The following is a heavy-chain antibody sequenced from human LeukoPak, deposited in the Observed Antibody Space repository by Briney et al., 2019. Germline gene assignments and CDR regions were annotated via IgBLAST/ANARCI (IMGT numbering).Heavy chain of an antibody. D-gene: IGHD3-10*01. CDR1: GYTFTSYG. J-gene: IGHJ4*02. V-gene: IGHV1-18*01. Sequence: ASVKVSCKASGYTFTSYGISGVRQAPGQELDWMGWISVYNVNTNYAQKLQGRVTITTDTSTSTAYMELRSLRSDDTALYYCSRGSLYGSGSYLPDYWGQGTLVTVSP. CDR3: SRGSLYGSGSYLPDY. CDR2: ISVYNVNT.